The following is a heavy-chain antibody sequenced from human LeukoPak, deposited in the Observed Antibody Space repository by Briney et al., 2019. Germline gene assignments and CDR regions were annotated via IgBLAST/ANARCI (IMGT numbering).Heavy chain of an antibody. CDR2: IYTSGST. Sequence: SETLSLTCTVSGGSISSYYWSWIRQPAGKGLEWIGRIYTSGSTNYKPSLMSRVTMSIDTSKNQFSLKLSSVTAADTAVYYCARGSVTARLNAFDIWGQGTMVTVSS. J-gene: IGHJ3*02. D-gene: IGHD6-6*01. CDR3: ARGSVTARLNAFDI. V-gene: IGHV4-4*07. CDR1: GGSISSYY.